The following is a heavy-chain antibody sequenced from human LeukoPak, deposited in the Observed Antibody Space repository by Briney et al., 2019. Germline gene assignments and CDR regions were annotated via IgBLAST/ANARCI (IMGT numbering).Heavy chain of an antibody. CDR1: GFTFNSYA. V-gene: IGHV3-23*01. CDR3: AEDGRITIFGVVIYYFDY. Sequence: HPGGSLRLSCAAFGFTFNSYAMSWVRQAPGKGLEWVSGISGSGGSTYYADSVKGRFTIYRDNSKNTLYLQRNSLRAEDTAVYYCAEDGRITIFGVVIYYFDYWGQGTLVTVSS. D-gene: IGHD3-3*01. J-gene: IGHJ4*02. CDR2: ISGSGGST.